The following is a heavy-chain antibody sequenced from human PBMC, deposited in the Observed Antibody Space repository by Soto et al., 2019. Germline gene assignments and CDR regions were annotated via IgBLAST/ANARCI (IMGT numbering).Heavy chain of an antibody. J-gene: IGHJ4*02. D-gene: IGHD4-17*01. CDR3: ASEEEGNGDYVFDY. CDR1: GGSISSGDYY. V-gene: IGHV4-30-4*01. Sequence: QVQLQESGPGLVNPSQTLSLTCTVSGGSISSGDYYWSWIRQPPGKGLEWIGYIYYSGSTYYNPSLTCRVTISVDTSKNQFSLTLSAVTDADTADYYCASEEEGNGDYVFDYWGQGTLVTVSS. CDR2: IYYSGST.